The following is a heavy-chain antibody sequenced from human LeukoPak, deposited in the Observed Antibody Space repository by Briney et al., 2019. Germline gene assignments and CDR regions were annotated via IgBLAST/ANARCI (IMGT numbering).Heavy chain of an antibody. Sequence: PAESLTLACAASEFTFSSFALNWVRQAPGNGLEWDCYISSSATTIYYADSMKGRFTISRDNGKNSLYLQMTSLRAEDKAVYYCARGIPLDCWGQGTLVTVSS. V-gene: IGHV3-48*03. CDR1: EFTFSSFA. J-gene: IGHJ4*02. CDR3: ARGIPLDC. CDR2: ISSSATTI.